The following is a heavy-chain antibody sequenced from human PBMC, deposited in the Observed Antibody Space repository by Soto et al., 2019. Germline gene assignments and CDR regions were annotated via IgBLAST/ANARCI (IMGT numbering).Heavy chain of an antibody. D-gene: IGHD2-15*01. CDR3: AKPGYCSGGSCYSLLNWFDP. CDR1: GLTFTSYA. V-gene: IGHV3-23*01. Sequence: PGGSLRLSGAASGLTFTSYAMSWVRQAPGKRVELVSDISESXGSPKYADSVKGRFTISRENSKNTLYLQMKSLRAEDTAVYYCAKPGYCSGGSCYSLLNWFDPWGQGTLVTVSS. J-gene: IGHJ5*02. CDR2: ISESXGSP.